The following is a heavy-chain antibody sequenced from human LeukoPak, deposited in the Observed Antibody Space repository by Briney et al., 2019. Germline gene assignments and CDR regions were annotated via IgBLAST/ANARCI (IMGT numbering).Heavy chain of an antibody. CDR3: ARRKGFGEGYFDS. CDR2: IYHDGTT. V-gene: IGHV4-39*07. J-gene: IGHJ4*02. CDR1: GVSISSTTSY. D-gene: IGHD3-10*01. Sequence: SEALSLTCSVSGVSISSTTSYWGWVRQTSGKGLEWIGSIYHDGTTDYNPSLESRVTISVDTSRNQISLKLNSVTAADTATYYCARRKGFGEGYFDSWGQGTLVTVSS.